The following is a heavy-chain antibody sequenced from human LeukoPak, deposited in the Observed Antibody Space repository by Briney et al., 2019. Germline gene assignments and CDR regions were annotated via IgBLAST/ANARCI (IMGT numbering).Heavy chain of an antibody. Sequence: SETLSLTCTVSGGSISSSSYYWGWIRQPPGKGLEWIGIIYYSGSTYYNPSLKSRVTISVDTSKNQFSLKLSSVTAADTAVYYCATAHYDSSSHDAFDIWGQGTMVTVSS. CDR1: GGSISSSSYY. CDR3: ATAHYDSSSHDAFDI. J-gene: IGHJ3*02. CDR2: IYYSGST. V-gene: IGHV4-39*07. D-gene: IGHD3-22*01.